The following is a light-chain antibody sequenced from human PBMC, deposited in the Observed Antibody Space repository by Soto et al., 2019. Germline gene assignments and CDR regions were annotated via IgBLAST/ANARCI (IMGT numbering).Light chain of an antibody. CDR1: QSVSSE. CDR3: QQRANWPIT. CDR2: DAS. Sequence: EIVLTQSPATLPLSPGERATLSCWASQSVSSELAWYQQKPGQAPRLLIYDASNRATGIPARFSGSESGTDFTLTISSLEPEDFAVYYCQQRANWPITFGQGTRLEIK. J-gene: IGKJ5*01. V-gene: IGKV3-11*01.